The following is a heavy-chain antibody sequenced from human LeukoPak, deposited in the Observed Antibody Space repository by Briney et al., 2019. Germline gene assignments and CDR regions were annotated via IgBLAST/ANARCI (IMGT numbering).Heavy chain of an antibody. D-gene: IGHD3-22*01. Sequence: PSETLSLTCTVSGGSISSYYWSWIRQPPGKGLEWIGYIYYSGSTNYNPSLKSRVTISVDTSKYQFSLKLSSVTAADTAVYYRARGGYYDSSGYLGLGAFDIWGQGTMVTVSS. CDR1: GGSISSYY. CDR3: ARGGYYDSSGYLGLGAFDI. V-gene: IGHV4-59*01. J-gene: IGHJ3*02. CDR2: IYYSGST.